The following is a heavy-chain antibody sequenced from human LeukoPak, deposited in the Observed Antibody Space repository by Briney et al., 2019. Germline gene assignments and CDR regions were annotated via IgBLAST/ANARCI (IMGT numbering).Heavy chain of an antibody. V-gene: IGHV3-48*02. Sequence: PPGGSLRLSCAASGFTFSSYSMNWARQAPGKGLEWVSYISRSSSAIYYADSVKGRFTISRDNAKNSLYLQMNSLRDEDTAVYYCARDDILTGALFGYWGQGTLVTVSS. CDR1: GFTFSSYS. J-gene: IGHJ4*02. CDR3: ARDDILTGALFGY. CDR2: ISRSSSAI. D-gene: IGHD3-9*01.